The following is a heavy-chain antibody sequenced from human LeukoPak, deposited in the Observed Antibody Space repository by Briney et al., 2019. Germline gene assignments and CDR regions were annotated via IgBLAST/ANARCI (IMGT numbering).Heavy chain of an antibody. V-gene: IGHV3-23*01. CDR2: ISGSGGST. CDR1: GFTFSSYA. J-gene: IGHJ4*02. CDR3: AKDYRYYYDSSEVC. Sequence: GGSLRLSCAASGFTFSSYAMSWVRQAPGKGLEWVSAISGSGGSTYYADSVKGRFTISRDNSKNTLYLQMNSLRAEDTAVYYCAKDYRYYYDSSEVCWGQGTLVTVSS. D-gene: IGHD3-22*01.